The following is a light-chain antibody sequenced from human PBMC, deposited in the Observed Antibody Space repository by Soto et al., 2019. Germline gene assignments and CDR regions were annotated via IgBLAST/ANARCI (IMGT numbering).Light chain of an antibody. V-gene: IGKV1-5*03. CDR3: QHYNSYSEA. Sequence: DIQMTQSPSTLSGSVGDRVTITCRASQTISSWLAWYQQKPGKAPKLLIYKSSTLKSGVPSRFIGSGSGTEFTLTISSLQPDDFATYYCQHYNSYSEAFGQGTKEELK. J-gene: IGKJ1*01. CDR2: KSS. CDR1: QTISSW.